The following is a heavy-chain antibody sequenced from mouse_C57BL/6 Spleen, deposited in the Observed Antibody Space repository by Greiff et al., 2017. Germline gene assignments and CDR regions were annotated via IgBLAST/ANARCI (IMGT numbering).Heavy chain of an antibody. Sequence: EVQLQQSGPELVKPGASVKISCKASGYSFTGYYMNWVKQSPEKSLEWIGEINPSTGGTTYNQKFKAKATLTVDKSSSTAYMQLKSLTSEDSAVYYCARRYDYDEDWFAYWGQGTLVTVSA. V-gene: IGHV1-42*01. CDR1: GYSFTGYY. CDR3: ARRYDYDEDWFAY. J-gene: IGHJ3*01. CDR2: INPSTGGT. D-gene: IGHD2-4*01.